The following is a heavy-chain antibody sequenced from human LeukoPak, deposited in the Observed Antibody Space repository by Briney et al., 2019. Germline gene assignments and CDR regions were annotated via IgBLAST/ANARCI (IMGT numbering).Heavy chain of an antibody. CDR2: ISTSSSYI. Sequence: GGSLRLSCAASGFTFSSYTMNWVRQAPGKGLEWVSFISTSSSYIYYADSVKGRFTISRDNAKNSLYLQMNSLRAEDTAVYYCARDAAAIGTYWYFDLWGRGTLVTVSP. CDR3: ARDAAAIGTYWYFDL. CDR1: GFTFSSYT. V-gene: IGHV3-21*01. D-gene: IGHD6-13*01. J-gene: IGHJ2*01.